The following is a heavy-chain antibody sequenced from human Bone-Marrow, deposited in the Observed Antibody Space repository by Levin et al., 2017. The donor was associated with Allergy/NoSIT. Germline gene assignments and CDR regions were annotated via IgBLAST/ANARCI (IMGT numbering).Heavy chain of an antibody. Sequence: TLSLTCTVSGGSVSSGSYYWSWIRQPPGKGLEWIGYIYYSGSTNYNPSLKSRVTISVDTSKNQFSLKLSSVTAADTAVYYCARRRKDIVVVPANPAYYYYYMDVWGKGTTVTVSS. V-gene: IGHV4-61*01. J-gene: IGHJ6*03. CDR2: IYYSGST. D-gene: IGHD2-2*01. CDR1: GGSVSSGSYY. CDR3: ARRRKDIVVVPANPAYYYYYMDV.